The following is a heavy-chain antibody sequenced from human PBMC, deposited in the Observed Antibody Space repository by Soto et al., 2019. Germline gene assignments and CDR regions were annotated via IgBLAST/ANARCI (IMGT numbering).Heavy chain of an antibody. J-gene: IGHJ4*02. Sequence: ILSLTCTVSGGSISSGGYYWSWIRQHPGKGLEWIGYIYYSGSTYYNPSLKSRVTISVDTSKNQFSLKLSSVTAADTAVYNCARSYHDSSGYDFDYWGQGTLVTVSS. CDR2: IYYSGST. D-gene: IGHD3-22*01. V-gene: IGHV4-31*03. CDR1: GGSISSGGYY. CDR3: ARSYHDSSGYDFDY.